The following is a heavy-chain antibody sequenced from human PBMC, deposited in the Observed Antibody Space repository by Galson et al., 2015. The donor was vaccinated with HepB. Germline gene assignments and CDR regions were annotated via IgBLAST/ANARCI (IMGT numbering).Heavy chain of an antibody. Sequence: SVKVSCKASGYIFTSYGFTWVRQAPGQGLEWMGWINAYNGHTKYAQKFQARVTMTTATSTSTAYMELSSLRSDDTAVYYCASSPLGTGDLDFWGQGTRVTVSS. D-gene: IGHD3-10*01. CDR1: GYIFTSYG. CDR3: ASSPLGTGDLDF. CDR2: INAYNGHT. V-gene: IGHV1-18*01. J-gene: IGHJ4*02.